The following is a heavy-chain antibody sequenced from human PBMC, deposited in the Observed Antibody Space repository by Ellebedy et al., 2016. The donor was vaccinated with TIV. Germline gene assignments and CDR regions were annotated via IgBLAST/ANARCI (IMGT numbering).Heavy chain of an antibody. CDR1: GGLFSSYA. CDR3: AKIPYRGMIISLYHGMDV. D-gene: IGHD4-11*01. CDR2: IIPMFGTP. J-gene: IGHJ6*02. V-gene: IGHV1-69*06. Sequence: SVKVSCXASGGLFSSYAISWVRQAPGQGLEWVGGIIPMFGTPNYAQKFEGRVTISADTATTTAFMEVNNLKSADTAVYYCAKIPYRGMIISLYHGMDVWGQGTTIIVSS.